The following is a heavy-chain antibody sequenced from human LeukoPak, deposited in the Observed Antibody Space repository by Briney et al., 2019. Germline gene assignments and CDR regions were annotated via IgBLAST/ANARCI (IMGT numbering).Heavy chain of an antibody. Sequence: KPSETLSLTCTVSGGSISSYYWSWIRQPPGKGLEWIGEINHSGSTNYNPSLKSRVTISVDTSKNQISLKLSSVTAADTAVYYCARSNYDFWSGYSGKSTFDYWGQGTLVTVSS. J-gene: IGHJ4*02. CDR1: GGSISSYY. D-gene: IGHD3-3*01. CDR3: ARSNYDFWSGYSGKSTFDY. CDR2: INHSGST. V-gene: IGHV4-34*01.